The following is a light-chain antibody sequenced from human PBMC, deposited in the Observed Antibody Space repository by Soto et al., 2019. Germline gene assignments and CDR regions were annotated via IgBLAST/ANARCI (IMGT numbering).Light chain of an antibody. CDR1: QNVISNF. Sequence: ETVLTQSPGTLSVSPGERATLSCRASQNVISNFLAWYQQKPGQAPRLLIYGASSRATGIPDRFSGSGSGTEFTLTITSLQPEDFAMYYCQQYGSSPREFGQGTKVDIK. CDR2: GAS. J-gene: IGKJ1*01. V-gene: IGKV3-20*01. CDR3: QQYGSSPRE.